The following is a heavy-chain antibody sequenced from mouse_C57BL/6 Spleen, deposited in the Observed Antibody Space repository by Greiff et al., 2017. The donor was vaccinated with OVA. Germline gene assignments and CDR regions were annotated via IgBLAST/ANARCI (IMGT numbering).Heavy chain of an antibody. V-gene: IGHV1-82*01. J-gene: IGHJ2*01. CDR1: GYAFSSSW. CDR2: INPGDGDT. D-gene: IGHD2-4*01. CDR3: ARYDYDYDGDY. Sequence: VQLQQSGPELVKPGASVKISCKASGYAFSSSWMNWVQQRPGKGLEWIGRINPGDGDTNYNGKFKGKATLTADKSSSTAYMQLSSLTSEDSAVSFCARYDYDYDGDYWGQGTTLTVSS.